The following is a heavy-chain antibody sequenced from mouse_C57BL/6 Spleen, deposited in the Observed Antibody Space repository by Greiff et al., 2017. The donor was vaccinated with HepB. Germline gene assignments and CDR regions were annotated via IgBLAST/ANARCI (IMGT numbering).Heavy chain of an antibody. CDR2: INPSSGYT. CDR1: GYTFTSYW. D-gene: IGHD1-1*01. J-gene: IGHJ2*01. V-gene: IGHV1-7*01. CDR3: AKSPHYYYGSY. Sequence: VQLQQSGAELAKPGASVKLSCKASGYTFTSYWMHWVKQRPGQGLEWIGYINPSSGYTKYNQKFKDKATLTADKSSSTAYMQLRSLTYEESAVYCCAKSPHYYYGSYWGQGTTLTVSS.